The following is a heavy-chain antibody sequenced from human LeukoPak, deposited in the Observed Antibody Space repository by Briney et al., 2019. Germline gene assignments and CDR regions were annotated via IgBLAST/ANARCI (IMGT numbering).Heavy chain of an antibody. J-gene: IGHJ5*02. CDR3: ARGPTMVWGVIKGPFKGLAP. V-gene: IGHV4-34*01. CDR2: INHSGST. Sequence: PSETLSLTCAVYGGSFSGYYWSWIRQPPGKGLEWIGEINHSGSTNYNPSLKSRVTISVDTSKNQFSLKLSSVTAADTAVYYCARGPTMVWGVIKGPFKGLAPWGQGTLVTVSS. D-gene: IGHD3-10*01. CDR1: GGSFSGYY.